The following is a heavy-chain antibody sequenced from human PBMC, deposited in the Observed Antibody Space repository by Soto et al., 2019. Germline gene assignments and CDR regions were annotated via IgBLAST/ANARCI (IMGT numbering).Heavy chain of an antibody. D-gene: IGHD1-26*01. CDR2: ISYDGSNK. J-gene: IGHJ4*02. V-gene: IGHV3-30*03. Sequence: PGGSPRLSCAASGFTFSHYGIHWVRQAPGKGLEWLAVISYDGSNKHYADSVKGRFTVSRDNSKNTLYLQMNSLGAEDTAVYFCARYSGKYQGPIDYWGQGTLVTVSS. CDR3: ARYSGKYQGPIDY. CDR1: GFTFSHYG.